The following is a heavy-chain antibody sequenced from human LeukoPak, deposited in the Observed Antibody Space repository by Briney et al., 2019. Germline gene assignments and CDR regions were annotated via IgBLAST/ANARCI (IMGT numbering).Heavy chain of an antibody. CDR2: INPSGGST. V-gene: IGHV1-46*01. CDR1: GYTFTSYY. CDR3: ARTITMVRGVYYYYYMDV. D-gene: IGHD3-10*01. Sequence: ASVKVSCKASGYTFTSYYMHWVRQAPGQGLERMGIINPSGGSTSYAQKFQGRVTMTRDMSTSTVYMELSSLRSEDTAVYYCARTITMVRGVYYYYYMDVWGKGTTVTISS. J-gene: IGHJ6*03.